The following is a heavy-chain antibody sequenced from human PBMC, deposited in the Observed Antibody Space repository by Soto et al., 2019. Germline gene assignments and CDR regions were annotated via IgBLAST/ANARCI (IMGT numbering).Heavy chain of an antibody. J-gene: IGHJ4*02. CDR1: GGSISSSSYY. CDR3: ARQIAVAGTGTFDY. D-gene: IGHD6-19*01. V-gene: IGHV4-39*01. Sequence: SETLSLTCTVSGGSISSSSYYWGWIRQPPGKGLEWIGSIYYSGSTYYNPSLKSRVTISVDTSKNQFSLKLSSVTAADTAVYYCARQIAVAGTGTFDYWGQGTLVTSPQ. CDR2: IYYSGST.